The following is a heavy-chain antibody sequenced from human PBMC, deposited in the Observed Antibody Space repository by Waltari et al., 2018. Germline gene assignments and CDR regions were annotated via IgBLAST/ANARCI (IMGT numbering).Heavy chain of an antibody. J-gene: IGHJ6*02. D-gene: IGHD2-15*01. CDR2: IIPIFGTA. V-gene: IGHV1-69*01. CDR3: ARDRRLTEYCSGGSCYYYYGMDV. Sequence: QVQLVQSGAEVKKPGSSVKVSCKASGGTFSSYAISWVRQAPGHGLEWMGGIIPIFGTANYAQKFQGRVTITADESTSTAYMELSSLRSEDTAVYYCARDRRLTEYCSGGSCYYYYGMDVWGQGTTVTVSS. CDR1: GGTFSSYA.